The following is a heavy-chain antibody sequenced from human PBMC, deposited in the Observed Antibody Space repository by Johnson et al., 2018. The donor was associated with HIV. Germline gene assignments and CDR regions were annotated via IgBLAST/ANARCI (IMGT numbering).Heavy chain of an antibody. Sequence: VQLVESGGGLVQPGGSLRLSCAASGFTFSSYWMHWVRQAPGKGLVWVSRINSDGSSITYADSVKGRFTISRDNAKNTLYLQMNSLRGEDTAVYYCAREKYNWNVVMFDGIYLWGQGTMVTVSS. CDR1: GFTFSSYW. CDR2: INSDGSSI. J-gene: IGHJ3*01. D-gene: IGHD1-1*01. V-gene: IGHV3-74*01. CDR3: AREKYNWNVVMFDGIYL.